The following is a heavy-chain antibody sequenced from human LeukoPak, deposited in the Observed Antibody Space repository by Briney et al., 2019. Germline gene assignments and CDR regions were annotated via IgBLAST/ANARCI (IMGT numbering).Heavy chain of an antibody. Sequence: PSETLSLTCAVYGGSFSGYYWSWIRQPPGKGLEWIREINHSGSTNYNPSLKSRVTISVDTSKNQFSLKLSSVTAADTAVYYCAVDYGDYGWRHWGQGTMVTVSS. CDR1: GGSFSGYY. CDR3: AVDYGDYGWRH. CDR2: INHSGST. D-gene: IGHD4-17*01. V-gene: IGHV4-34*01. J-gene: IGHJ3*01.